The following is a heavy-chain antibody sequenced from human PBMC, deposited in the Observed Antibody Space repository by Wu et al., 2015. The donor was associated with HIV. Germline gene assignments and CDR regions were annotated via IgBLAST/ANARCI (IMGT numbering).Heavy chain of an antibody. Sequence: QVQLVQSGAEVKKPGASVKVSCKASGYTFTGYYMHWVRQAPGQGLEWMGWINPNSGGTNYAQKFQGRVTMTRDTSISTAYMELSRLRSDDTAVYYCARDTTGYSSGWYFDYWGQGTLVTGLL. D-gene: IGHD6-19*01. CDR2: INPNSGGT. J-gene: IGHJ4*02. CDR3: ARDTTGYSSGWYFDY. CDR1: GYTFTGYY. V-gene: IGHV1-2*02.